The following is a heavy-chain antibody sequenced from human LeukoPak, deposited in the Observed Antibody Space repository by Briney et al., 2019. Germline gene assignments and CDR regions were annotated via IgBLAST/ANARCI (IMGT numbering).Heavy chain of an antibody. J-gene: IGHJ4*02. D-gene: IGHD4-17*01. CDR1: GGTFSSYA. Sequence: GASVKVSCKASGGTFSSYAISWVRQAPGQGLEWMGRIIPILGIANYAQKFQGRVTITADKSTSTAYMELSSLRSEDTAVYYCARGIHDYGDFSFDYWGQGTLVTVSS. CDR2: IIPILGIA. CDR3: ARGIHDYGDFSFDY. V-gene: IGHV1-69*04.